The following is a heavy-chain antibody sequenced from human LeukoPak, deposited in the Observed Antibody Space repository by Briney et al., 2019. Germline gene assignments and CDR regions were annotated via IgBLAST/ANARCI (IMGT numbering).Heavy chain of an antibody. V-gene: IGHV3-23*01. CDR3: AKAGAVVVVAAKYFDY. J-gene: IGHJ4*02. Sequence: GGSLRLSCAASGFTFSSYAMSWVRQASGKGLEWVSAISGSGGSTYYADSVKGRFTISRDNSKNTLYLQMNSLRAEDTAVYYCAKAGAVVVVAAKYFDYWGQGTLVTVPS. D-gene: IGHD2-15*01. CDR2: ISGSGGST. CDR1: GFTFSSYA.